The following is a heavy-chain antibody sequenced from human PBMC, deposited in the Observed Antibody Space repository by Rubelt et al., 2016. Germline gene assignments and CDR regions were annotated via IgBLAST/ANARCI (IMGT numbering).Heavy chain of an antibody. CDR1: GFTFSSYW. J-gene: IGHJ4*02. V-gene: IGHV3-74*01. D-gene: IGHD1-26*01. CDR2: INPGGTST. CDR3: TREPPGVGIEY. Sequence: EVQLVESGGGLVKPGGSLRISCAASGFTFSSYWMHWVRQAPGKGLVWVSRINPGGTSTNYADSVKGRFTISRDNTKNTRYWQRNRLRAEDTAVYYCTREPPGVGIEYWGQGTLVTVSS.